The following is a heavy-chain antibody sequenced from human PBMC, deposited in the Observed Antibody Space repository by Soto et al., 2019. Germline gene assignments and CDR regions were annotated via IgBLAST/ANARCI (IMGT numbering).Heavy chain of an antibody. CDR1: GGSISSGGYS. CDR3: ARGQVVAAQH. V-gene: IGHV4-30-2*01. Sequence: SETLSLTCAVSGGSISSGGYSWSWIRQPPGKGLEWIGYIYHSGSTYYNPSLKSRVTISVDRSKNQFSLKLSSVTAADTAVYYCARGQVVAAQHWGQGTLVTV. J-gene: IGHJ4*02. CDR2: IYHSGST. D-gene: IGHD2-15*01.